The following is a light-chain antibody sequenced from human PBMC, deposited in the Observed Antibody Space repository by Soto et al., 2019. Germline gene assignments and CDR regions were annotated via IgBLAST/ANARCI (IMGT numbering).Light chain of an antibody. V-gene: IGLV2-14*01. CDR2: EVT. CDR3: SSFTSTSALML. CDR1: SSDVGGYNY. J-gene: IGLJ2*01. Sequence: QSVLTQPASVSGSPGQSVTISCSGTSSDVGGYNYVSWYQKHPGKAPKVMIYEVTNRPSGVSHRFSGSKSGNTASLTISGLQAEDEADYYCSSFTSTSALMLFGGGTKVTVL.